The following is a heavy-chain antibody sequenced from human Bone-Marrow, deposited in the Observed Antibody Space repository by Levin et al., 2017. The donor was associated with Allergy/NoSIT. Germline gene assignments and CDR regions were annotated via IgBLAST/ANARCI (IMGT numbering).Heavy chain of an antibody. D-gene: IGHD5-18*01. V-gene: IGHV4-39*07. CDR2: IFYSGTT. J-gene: IGHJ3*02. CDR1: YDSINTNNYY. Sequence: SETLSLTCTVSYDSINTNNYYWGWIRQPPGKGLEWTGNIFYSGTTYYNPSLKSRVTISVDTSKNHFSLKLTSLTAADTAVYYCARVAGKSSYGYSVTTFEIWGQGTMVTVSS. CDR3: ARVAGKSSYGYSVTTFEI.